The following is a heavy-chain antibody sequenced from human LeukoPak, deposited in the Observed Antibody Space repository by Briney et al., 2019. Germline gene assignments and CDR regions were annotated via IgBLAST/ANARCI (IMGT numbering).Heavy chain of an antibody. Sequence: PGGSLRLSCAASGFTFSSYGMHWVRQAPGKGLEWVSFIRFDGTNKYYADSVKGRFTVSRDNAKNSLFLQMNSLRAEDTAVYYCAKTTAVSGSFYFESWGQGTLVTVSS. CDR2: IRFDGTNK. V-gene: IGHV3-30*02. CDR1: GFTFSSYG. J-gene: IGHJ4*02. D-gene: IGHD6-19*01. CDR3: AKTTAVSGSFYFES.